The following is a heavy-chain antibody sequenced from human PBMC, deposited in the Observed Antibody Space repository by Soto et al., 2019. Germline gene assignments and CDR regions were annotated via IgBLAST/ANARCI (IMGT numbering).Heavy chain of an antibody. CDR2: ISSSSSYI. Sequence: PGGSLRLSCAASGFTFSSYSMNWVRQAPGKGLEWVSSISSSSSYIYYADSVKGRFTISRDNAKNSLYLQMNSLRAEDTAVYYCAKPAGGYDYPALFDYWGQGTLVTVSS. J-gene: IGHJ4*02. CDR3: AKPAGGYDYPALFDY. V-gene: IGHV3-21*01. D-gene: IGHD5-12*01. CDR1: GFTFSSYS.